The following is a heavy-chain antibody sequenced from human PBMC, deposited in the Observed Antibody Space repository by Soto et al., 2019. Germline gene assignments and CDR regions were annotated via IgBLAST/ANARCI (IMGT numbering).Heavy chain of an antibody. CDR3: AGYNWNYYFDP. CDR2: IYHSGST. D-gene: IGHD1-7*01. Sequence: SETLSLTCTVSGGSVRDGSYYWAWLRQPPGKGLEWIGHIYHSGSTIYNPSLKSRVTISIDTSKSQFSLNLNSMAAADTAVYYCAGYNWNYYFDPWGQGTLVTVSS. CDR1: GGSVRDGSYY. V-gene: IGHV4-61*01. J-gene: IGHJ5*02.